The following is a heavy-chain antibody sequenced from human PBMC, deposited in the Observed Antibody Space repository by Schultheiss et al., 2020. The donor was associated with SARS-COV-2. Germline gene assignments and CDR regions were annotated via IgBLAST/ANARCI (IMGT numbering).Heavy chain of an antibody. CDR2: INHSGST. CDR1: GGSISSSNW. V-gene: IGHV4-4*02. Sequence: SETLSLTCAVSGGSISSSNWWSWVRQPPGKGLEWIGEINHSGSTYYNPSLKSRVTISVDTSKNQFSLKLSSVTAADTAVYYCAKVGGYDFWSGYYVPYYYYGMDVWGQGTTVTVSS. J-gene: IGHJ6*02. D-gene: IGHD3-3*01. CDR3: AKVGGYDFWSGYYVPYYYYGMDV.